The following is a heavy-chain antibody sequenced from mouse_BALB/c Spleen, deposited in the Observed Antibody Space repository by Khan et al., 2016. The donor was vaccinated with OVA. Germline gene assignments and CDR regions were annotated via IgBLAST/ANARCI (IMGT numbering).Heavy chain of an antibody. J-gene: IGHJ1*01. CDR3: ARGWDCFFSV. D-gene: IGHD3-3*01. Sequence: EVQLVETGGGLVQPGGSMKLSCVASGFTFSNYWMNWVRQSPEKGFEWVAEIRLKSNIYATHYAESVRGRFTISRDDSRSSVYLQLNNLGAEDTGIYYGARGWDCFFSVWGAGTTLTVSS. CDR1: GFTFSNYW. V-gene: IGHV6-6*02. CDR2: IRLKSNIYAT.